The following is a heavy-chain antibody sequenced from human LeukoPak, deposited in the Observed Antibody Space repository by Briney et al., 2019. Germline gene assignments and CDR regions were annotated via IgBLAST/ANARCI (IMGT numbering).Heavy chain of an antibody. D-gene: IGHD3-22*01. V-gene: IGHV3-23*01. CDR3: AKGLGTMIVVAMSY. J-gene: IGHJ4*02. CDR1: GFTFSSYA. Sequence: GGSLRLFCAASGFTFSSYAMSWVRQAPGKGLEWVLAISGSGGSTYYADSVKGRFTISRDNTKNTLYLQMNSLRAEDTAVYYCAKGLGTMIVVAMSYWGQGTLVTVSS. CDR2: ISGSGGST.